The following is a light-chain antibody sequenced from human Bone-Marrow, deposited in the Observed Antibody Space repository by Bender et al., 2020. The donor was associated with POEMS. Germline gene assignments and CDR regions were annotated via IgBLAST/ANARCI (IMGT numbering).Light chain of an antibody. J-gene: IGLJ2*01. CDR2: DDT. CDR1: NIGSKS. Sequence: SYVLAQSPSVSVAPGTTASITCGGNNIGSKSVHWYRQRPGQAPVLVMYDDTDRPSGLPERFSGSNSGDTATLTISGVEVGDEVDYFCQVCDGSGDHPVIFGGGTKMTVL. CDR3: QVCDGSGDHPVI. V-gene: IGLV3-21*04.